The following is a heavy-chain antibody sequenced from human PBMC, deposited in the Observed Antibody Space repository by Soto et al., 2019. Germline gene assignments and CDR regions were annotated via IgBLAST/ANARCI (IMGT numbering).Heavy chain of an antibody. CDR3: ATRGGELRDGAFDI. Sequence: QLQLQESGPGLVKPSETLSLTCTVSGGSISSSSYYWGWIRQPPGKGLEWIGSIYYSGSTYYNPSLKSRVTISVDTSKTQFALKLSSVTAADTAVYYCATRGGELRDGAFDIWGQGTMVTVSS. CDR2: IYYSGST. CDR1: GGSISSSSYY. D-gene: IGHD1-26*01. J-gene: IGHJ3*02. V-gene: IGHV4-39*01.